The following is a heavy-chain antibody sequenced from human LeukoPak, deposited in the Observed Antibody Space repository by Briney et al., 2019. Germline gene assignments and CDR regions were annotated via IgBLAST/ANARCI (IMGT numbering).Heavy chain of an antibody. V-gene: IGHV3-21*04. Sequence: GGSLRLSCAASGFTFSSYNMNWVRQAPGKGLEWVSSISGSSSYIYYADSMKGRFTISRDNSKNTLYLQMNSLRAEDTAVYYCARGIAAAGLTFDYWGQGTLVTVSS. D-gene: IGHD6-13*01. CDR2: ISGSSSYI. CDR3: ARGIAAAGLTFDY. CDR1: GFTFSSYN. J-gene: IGHJ4*02.